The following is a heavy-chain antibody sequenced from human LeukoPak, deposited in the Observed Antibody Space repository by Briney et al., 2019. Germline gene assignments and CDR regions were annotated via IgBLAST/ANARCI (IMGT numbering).Heavy chain of an antibody. CDR2: ISSSGSTI. CDR1: GFMFSDSW. Sequence: GGSLRLSCEASGFMFSDSWMSWVRQAPGKGLEWVSYISSSGSTIYYADSVKGRFTISRDNAKNSLYLQMNSLRAEDTAVYYCAKSKRGYSYGYYFDDWGQGTLVTVSS. D-gene: IGHD5-18*01. CDR3: AKSKRGYSYGYYFDD. J-gene: IGHJ4*02. V-gene: IGHV3-11*04.